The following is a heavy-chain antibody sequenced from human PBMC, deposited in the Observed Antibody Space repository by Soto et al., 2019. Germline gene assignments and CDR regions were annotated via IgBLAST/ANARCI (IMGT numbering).Heavy chain of an antibody. CDR1: GLIFSDYH. CDR2: IRRKANSYTT. V-gene: IGHV3-72*01. J-gene: IGHJ6*02. CDR3: AIVGGWFGGSRGMDV. Sequence: EVQLVESGGGLVQPGGSLRLSCAASGLIFSDYHMDWVRQAPGKGLEWVGRIRRKANSYTTEYAASVKGRFTISRDDSKNSMYLQMNSLKSEDTAVYYCAIVGGWFGGSRGMDVWGQGTGVTVSS. D-gene: IGHD6-19*01.